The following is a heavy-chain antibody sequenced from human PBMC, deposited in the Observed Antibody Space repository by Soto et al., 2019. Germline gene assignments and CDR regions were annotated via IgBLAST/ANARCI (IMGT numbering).Heavy chain of an antibody. D-gene: IGHD6-6*01. CDR1: GYSFTSYW. CDR2: IDPSDSYT. CDR3: AREEYSSTNYYYYGMDV. J-gene: IGHJ6*02. V-gene: IGHV5-10-1*01. Sequence: GESLKISCKGSGYSFTSYWISWVREMPGKGLEWMGRIDPSDSYTNYSPSFQGHVTISADKSISTAYLQWSSLKASDTAMYYCAREEYSSTNYYYYGMDVWGQGTTVTVSS.